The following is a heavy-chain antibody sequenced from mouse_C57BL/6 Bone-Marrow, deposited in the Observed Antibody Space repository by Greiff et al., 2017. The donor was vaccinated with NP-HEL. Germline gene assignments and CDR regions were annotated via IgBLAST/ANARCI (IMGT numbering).Heavy chain of an antibody. CDR2: IDPENGDT. Sequence: EVQLQESGAELVRPGASVKLSCTASGFNIKDDYMHWVKQRPEQGLEWIGWIDPENGDTEYASKFQGKATITADTSSNTAYLPLSSLTSEDTAVYYCTTRIYYDYRGYWGQGTTLTVSS. CDR3: TTRIYYDYRGY. V-gene: IGHV14-4*01. CDR1: GFNIKDDY. D-gene: IGHD2-4*01. J-gene: IGHJ2*01.